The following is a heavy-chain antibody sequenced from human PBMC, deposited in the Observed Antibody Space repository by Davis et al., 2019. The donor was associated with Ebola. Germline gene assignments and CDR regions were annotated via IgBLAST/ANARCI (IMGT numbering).Heavy chain of an antibody. CDR3: ARGGYYDILTGYYDTFDI. V-gene: IGHV4-34*01. D-gene: IGHD3-9*01. J-gene: IGHJ3*02. CDR2: INQSGST. Sequence: MPSETLSLTCAVYVGSFSGYYWTWIRQPPGKGLEWIGEINQSGSTNYNPSLKSRVTIAVDTSKNQFSLRLSSLTAADTAVYYCARGGYYDILTGYYDTFDIWGRGTRVTVSS. CDR1: VGSFSGYY.